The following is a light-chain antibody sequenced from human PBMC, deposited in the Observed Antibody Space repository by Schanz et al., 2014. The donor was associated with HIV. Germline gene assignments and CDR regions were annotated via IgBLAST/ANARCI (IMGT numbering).Light chain of an antibody. CDR1: SSDIGHYNY. CDR3: SSYTSSLTRV. Sequence: QSALTQPASVSGSPGQSITISCTGTSSDIGHYNYVSWYQQHPGKAPKLLIYDVTNRPSGVSNRFSGSKSGNTASLAISGLQSEDEADYYCSSYTSSLTRVFGTGTKLTVL. V-gene: IGLV2-14*03. J-gene: IGLJ1*01. CDR2: DVT.